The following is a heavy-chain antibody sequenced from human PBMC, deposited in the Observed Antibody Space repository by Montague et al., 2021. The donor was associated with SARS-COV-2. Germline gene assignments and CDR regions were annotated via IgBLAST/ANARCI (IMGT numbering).Heavy chain of an antibody. CDR3: ARHPLGYCSSTSCYVG. CDR2: INYSGST. J-gene: IGHJ4*02. V-gene: IGHV4-39*01. CDR1: GGSISSSSYY. Sequence: SETLSLTCTVSGGSISSSSYYWVWIRQPPGKGREWIGSINYSGSTYYTPSLKIRVTISVYTSENQFSLKLSSVTAADTAVYYCARHPLGYCSSTSCYVGWGQGTLVTVSS. D-gene: IGHD2-2*01.